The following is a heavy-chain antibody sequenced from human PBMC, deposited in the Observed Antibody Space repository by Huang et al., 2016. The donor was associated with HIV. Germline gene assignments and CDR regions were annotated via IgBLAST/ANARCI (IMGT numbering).Heavy chain of an antibody. CDR1: GFPFNNHA. V-gene: IGHV3-30-3*01. Sequence: QVQLVESGGGVVQPGRSVRLSCAAPGFPFNNHAMHWVRQAPGKGIDWVAVISNDGSNNYYADSVKGRFTISRDSSKSTLFLHMTSLRTEDTAVYYCARAKDTWDAYDIWGQGTMVIVSS. CDR2: ISNDGSNN. CDR3: ARAKDTWDAYDI. J-gene: IGHJ3*02. D-gene: IGHD5-18*01.